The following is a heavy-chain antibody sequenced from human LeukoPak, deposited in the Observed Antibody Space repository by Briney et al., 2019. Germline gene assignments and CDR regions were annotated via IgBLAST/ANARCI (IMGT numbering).Heavy chain of an antibody. V-gene: IGHV4-34*01. J-gene: IGHJ6*03. Sequence: SETLSLTCAVYGGSFSGYYWSWIRQPPGKGLEWIGEINHSGSTNYNPSLKSRVTISVDTSKNQFSLKLSSVTAADTAVYYCASRDCSGGSCYSSSYYYYYYYMDVWGKGTTVTVSS. CDR2: INHSGST. CDR3: ASRDCSGGSCYSSSYYYYYYYMDV. CDR1: GGSFSGYY. D-gene: IGHD2-15*01.